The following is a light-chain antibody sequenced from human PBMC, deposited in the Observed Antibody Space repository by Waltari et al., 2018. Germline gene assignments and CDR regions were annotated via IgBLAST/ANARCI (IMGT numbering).Light chain of an antibody. Sequence: SYELTQPPSVSVSHGQTVRIPCSGVAWYQQKSGQAPVLVIYEDRKRPSGIPQRFSGSSSGTTATLTISGAQVEDEADYHCYSTDSSGNHRVFGGGTKLIVL. CDR1: A. V-gene: IGLV3-10*01. CDR3: YSTDSSGNHRV. J-gene: IGLJ2*01. CDR2: EDR.